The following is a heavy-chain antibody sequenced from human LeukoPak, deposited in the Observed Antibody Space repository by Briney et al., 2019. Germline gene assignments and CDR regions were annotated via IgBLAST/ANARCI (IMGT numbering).Heavy chain of an antibody. CDR3: ARGREQWLADDY. J-gene: IGHJ4*02. V-gene: IGHV4-39*07. CDR1: GGSISNSRYDWY. CDR2: IYYSGST. Sequence: PSETLSLTCTVSGGSISNSRYDWYWGWIRQPPGKGLEWIGSIYYSGSTYYNSSLKSRVTISVDTSKNQFSLKLSSVTAADTAVYYCARGREQWLADDYWGQGTLVTVSS. D-gene: IGHD6-19*01.